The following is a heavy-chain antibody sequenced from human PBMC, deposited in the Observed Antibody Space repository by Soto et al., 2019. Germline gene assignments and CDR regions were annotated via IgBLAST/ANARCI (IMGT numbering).Heavy chain of an antibody. CDR3: ARGREDIVVGVAATAFDI. CDR1: RYTFTSCD. Sequence: SVKVSCKACRYTFTSCDILWLRQATGKGREWMGWMKPNSGNTGYAQKFQGRVTMTRNTSISTAYMELSSLRSEDTAVYYCARGREDIVVGVAATAFDIWGQGTMVTVSS. CDR2: MKPNSGNT. D-gene: IGHD2-15*01. V-gene: IGHV1-8*01. J-gene: IGHJ3*02.